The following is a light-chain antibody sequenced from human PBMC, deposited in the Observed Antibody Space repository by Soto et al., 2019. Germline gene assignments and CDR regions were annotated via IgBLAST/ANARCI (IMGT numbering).Light chain of an antibody. CDR1: QSVSSSY. V-gene: IGKV3-20*01. J-gene: IGKJ1*01. CDR3: QQYGSSRWT. CDR2: GAS. Sequence: EIVLTQSPGTLSLSPGERATISCRASQSVSSSYLAWYQQNAGQAHRLLIYGASSRATGVPDRFSGSGSGTDFTLTISRLEPEEFAVYYCQQYGSSRWTFGQGTKVEIK.